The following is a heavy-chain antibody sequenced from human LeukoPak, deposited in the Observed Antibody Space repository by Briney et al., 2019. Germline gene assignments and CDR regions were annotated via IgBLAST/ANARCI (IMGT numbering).Heavy chain of an antibody. Sequence: SETLSLTCTVSGGSISSSSYYWGWIRQPPGKGLEWIGSIYHSGSTYYNSSLKSRVTISVDMSKNQFSLKLSSVTAADTAVYYCARQIPYSGSGGVFDYWGQGTLVTVSS. CDR3: ARQIPYSGSGGVFDY. J-gene: IGHJ4*02. D-gene: IGHD1-26*01. CDR1: GGSISSSSYY. CDR2: IYHSGST. V-gene: IGHV4-39*01.